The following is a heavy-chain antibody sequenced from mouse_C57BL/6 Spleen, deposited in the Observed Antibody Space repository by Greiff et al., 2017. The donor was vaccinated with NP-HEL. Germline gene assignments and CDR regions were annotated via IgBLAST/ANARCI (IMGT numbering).Heavy chain of an antibody. D-gene: IGHD1-1*01. CDR2: IYPGDGDT. CDR3: ARAENYGSSYPCAY. J-gene: IGHJ3*01. V-gene: IGHV1-82*01. Sequence: QVQLQQSGPELVKPGASVKISCKASGYAFSSSWMNWVKQRPGKGLEWIGRIYPGDGDTNYNGKFKGKATLTADKSSSTAYMQLSSLTSEDSAVYFCARAENYGSSYPCAYWGQGTLVTVSA. CDR1: GYAFSSSW.